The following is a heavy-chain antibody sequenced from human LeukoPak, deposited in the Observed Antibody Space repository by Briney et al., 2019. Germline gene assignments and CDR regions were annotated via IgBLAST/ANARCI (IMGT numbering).Heavy chain of an antibody. V-gene: IGHV3-7*01. Sequence: PGGSLRLSCAASGFTFSSYWMSWVRQAPGKGLEWVANIKQDGSEKYYVDSVKGRFTISRDNAKDSLYLQMNSLRAEDTAVYYCEVSSSPANADYWGQGTLVTVSS. D-gene: IGHD6-6*01. CDR1: GFTFSSYW. CDR2: IKQDGSEK. CDR3: EVSSSPANADY. J-gene: IGHJ4*02.